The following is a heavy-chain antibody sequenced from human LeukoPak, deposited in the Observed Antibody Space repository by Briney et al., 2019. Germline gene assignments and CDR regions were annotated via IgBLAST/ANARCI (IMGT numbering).Heavy chain of an antibody. CDR3: AREIRRQWLVRRHFDY. Sequence: PSETLSLTCAVYGGSFSGYYWSWIRQPPGKGLEWIGEINHSGSTNYNPSLKSRVTISVGTSKNQFSLKLSSVTAADTAVYYCAREIRRQWLVRRHFDYWGQGTLVTVSS. D-gene: IGHD6-19*01. J-gene: IGHJ4*02. V-gene: IGHV4-34*01. CDR1: GGSFSGYY. CDR2: INHSGST.